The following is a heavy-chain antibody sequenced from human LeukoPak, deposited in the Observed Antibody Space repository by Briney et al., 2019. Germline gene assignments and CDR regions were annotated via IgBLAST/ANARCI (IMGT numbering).Heavy chain of an antibody. CDR3: ASSPRVSSSWYWGNWFDP. CDR1: GGTFSSYA. V-gene: IGHV1-69*06. D-gene: IGHD6-13*01. J-gene: IGHJ5*02. Sequence: SVKVSCKASGGTFSSYAISWVRQAPGQGLEWMGGIIPIFGTANYAQKFQGRVTITADKSTSTAYMELSSLRSEDTAVYYCASSPRVSSSWYWGNWFDPWGQGTLVTVSS. CDR2: IIPIFGTA.